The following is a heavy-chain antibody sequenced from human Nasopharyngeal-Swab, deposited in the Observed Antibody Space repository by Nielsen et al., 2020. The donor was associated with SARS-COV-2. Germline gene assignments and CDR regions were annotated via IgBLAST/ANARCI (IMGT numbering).Heavy chain of an antibody. CDR2: IYYSGST. D-gene: IGHD2-21*01. CDR3: ARQRGDLRLGFYYYYGMDV. CDR1: GGSISSSSSY. V-gene: IGHV4-39*01. Sequence: SETLSLTCTVSGGSISSSSSYWGWIRQPPGKGLEWIGSIYYSGSTYYNPSLKSRVTISVDTSKNQFSLKLSSVTAADTAVYYCARQRGDLRLGFYYYYGMDVWGQGTTVTVSS. J-gene: IGHJ6*02.